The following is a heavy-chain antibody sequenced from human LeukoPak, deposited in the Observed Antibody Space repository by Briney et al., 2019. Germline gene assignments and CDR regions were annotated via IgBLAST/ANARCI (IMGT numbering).Heavy chain of an antibody. V-gene: IGHV4-4*02. Sequence: SGTLSLTCAVSGDSFSSSNWWSWVRQPPGKGLEWIGEIYHSGTTNYNPSLKSRVTISVDKSKNQFSLKLSSVTAADTAVYYCARSPSGSSSRYFDPWGQGTLVTVSS. CDR3: ARSPSGSSSRYFDP. CDR1: GDSFSSSNW. CDR2: IYHSGTT. J-gene: IGHJ5*02. D-gene: IGHD1-26*01.